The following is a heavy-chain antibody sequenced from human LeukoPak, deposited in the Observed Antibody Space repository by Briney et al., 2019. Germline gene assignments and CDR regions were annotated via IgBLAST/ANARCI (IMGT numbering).Heavy chain of an antibody. V-gene: IGHV1-69*05. CDR1: GRTVSSYA. CDR3: AREFRGYCSGGSCYSNYFDY. Sequence: VHFSCNASGRTVSSYAISSVRQASGQALGWIGRIIPIFGTANYAQKFQGRVTITTDESTSTAYMELSSLRSEDTAVYYCAREFRGYCSGGSCYSNYFDYWGQGTLVTVSS. D-gene: IGHD2-15*01. CDR2: IIPIFGTA. J-gene: IGHJ4*02.